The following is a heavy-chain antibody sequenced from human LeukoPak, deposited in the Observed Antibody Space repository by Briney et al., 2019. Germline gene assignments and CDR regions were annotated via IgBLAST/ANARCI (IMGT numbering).Heavy chain of an antibody. CDR2: ISYDGSNK. CDR3: AKDGTYGSAMDY. CDR1: GFTFSSYG. Sequence: GGSLRLSCAASGFTFSSYGMHWVRQAPGKGLEWVAVISYDGSNKYYADSVKGRFTISRDNSKNTLYLQMNSLRAEDTAVYYCAKDGTYGSAMDYWGQGTLVTVSS. D-gene: IGHD3-10*01. V-gene: IGHV3-30*18. J-gene: IGHJ4*02.